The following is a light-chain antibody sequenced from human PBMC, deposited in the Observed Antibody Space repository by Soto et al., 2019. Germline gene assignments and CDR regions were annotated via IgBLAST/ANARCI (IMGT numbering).Light chain of an antibody. CDR3: QQSYSTPWT. V-gene: IGKV1-39*01. CDR2: AAS. CDR1: QSISSY. J-gene: IGKJ1*01. Sequence: DIQMTPSPSSLSASVGDRVTITCRASQSISSYLNWYQQKPGKAPKLLIYAASSLQSGVPSGFSGSGSGTDFTLTISSLQPEDFATYYCQQSYSTPWTFGQGTKV.